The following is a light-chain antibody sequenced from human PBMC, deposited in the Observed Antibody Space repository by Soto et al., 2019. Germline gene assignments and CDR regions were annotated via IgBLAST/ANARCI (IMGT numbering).Light chain of an antibody. CDR2: AAS. J-gene: IGKJ2*01. V-gene: IGKV1-39*01. CDR3: QQSYLTPYT. Sequence: DIQMTQSPSSLSASVGDRVTITCRPSQTISSYLNWYQQKPGRAPKLLIYAASSLQSGVPSRFSGGGSGTFFTLNISSLQPEDFATYYCQQSYLTPYTFGQGTQLQIK. CDR1: QTISSY.